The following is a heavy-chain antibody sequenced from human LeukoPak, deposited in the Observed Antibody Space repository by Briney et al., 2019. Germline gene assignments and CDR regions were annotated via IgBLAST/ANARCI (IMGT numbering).Heavy chain of an antibody. J-gene: IGHJ5*02. D-gene: IGHD4/OR15-4a*01. Sequence: SETLSLTCIVSGVSLTSGGFYWVWIRQSPGKGLEWIGNVYYSGSTQDNPSLMGRVSISMDVTKNQLSLNMNSVSDTDTAIYYCARRDYAAWFAPWGQGTLVTVSS. CDR3: ARRDYAAWFAP. CDR2: VYYSGST. CDR1: GVSLTSGGFY. V-gene: IGHV4-39*01.